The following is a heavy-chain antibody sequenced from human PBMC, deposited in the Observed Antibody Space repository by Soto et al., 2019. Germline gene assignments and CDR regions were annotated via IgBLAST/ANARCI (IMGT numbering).Heavy chain of an antibody. CDR3: AQGDIRTTLLAS. V-gene: IGHV2-5*02. J-gene: IGHJ5*02. CDR2: IFWDDDK. CDR1: GLSLSSSGVA. Sequence: QITLKESGPTLVKPTQTLTLTCTFSGLSLSSSGVAVGWVRQPPGKALEWLALIFWDDDKRYSAALKSRLTVSKVAFTNQVVFTMTNVDHVDTGIYYCAQGDIRTTLLASWGQGTPVSVSS. D-gene: IGHD1-1*01.